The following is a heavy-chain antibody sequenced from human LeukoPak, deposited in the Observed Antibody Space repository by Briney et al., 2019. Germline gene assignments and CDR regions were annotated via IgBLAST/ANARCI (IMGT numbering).Heavy chain of an antibody. D-gene: IGHD1-26*01. Sequence: ASVKVSCKPSGYTFIDYYIHWVRQAPGQGLEWMGWINPNSGDTNYAQKFQGRVTMTRDTAISTAYMELSRLKSDDTAIYYCARDGVGAFDYWGPGTLVTVSS. V-gene: IGHV1-2*02. CDR1: GYTFIDYY. CDR2: INPNSGDT. J-gene: IGHJ4*02. CDR3: ARDGVGAFDY.